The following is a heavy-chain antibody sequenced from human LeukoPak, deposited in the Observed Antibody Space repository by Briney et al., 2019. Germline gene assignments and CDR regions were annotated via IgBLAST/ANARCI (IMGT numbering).Heavy chain of an antibody. CDR3: ARDEQTYCSSTSCYTSFYYYYGMDV. V-gene: IGHV1-18*01. D-gene: IGHD2-2*02. CDR2: INAYNGNT. CDR1: GYTFTSYA. Sequence: ASVKVSCKASGYTFTSYAMHWVRQAPGQRLEWMGWINAYNGNTNYAQKLQGRVTMTTDTSTSTAYMELRSLRSDDTAVYYCARDEQTYCSSTSCYTSFYYYYGMDVWGQGTTVTVSS. J-gene: IGHJ6*02.